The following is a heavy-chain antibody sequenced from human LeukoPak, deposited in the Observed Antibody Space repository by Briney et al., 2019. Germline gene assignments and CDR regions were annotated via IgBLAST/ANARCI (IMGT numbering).Heavy chain of an antibody. D-gene: IGHD3-22*01. V-gene: IGHV4-38-2*02. Sequence: SETLSLTCTVSGYPISSGYYWGWIRQPPGKGLERIGSIYHSGSTYYNPSLKSRVTISVDTSKNQFSLKLSSVTAADTAVYYCARGFTYYYDSSGVDAFDIWGQGTMVTVSS. CDR3: ARGFTYYYDSSGVDAFDI. CDR1: GYPISSGYY. J-gene: IGHJ3*02. CDR2: IYHSGST.